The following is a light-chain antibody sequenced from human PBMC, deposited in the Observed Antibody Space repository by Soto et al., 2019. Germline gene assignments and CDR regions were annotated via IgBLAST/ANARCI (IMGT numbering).Light chain of an antibody. Sequence: VTPSKGALSLNPGPSAFLPGRASQSVSSSYLAWYQQKPGQAPRLLIYGASSRATGIPDRFSGSGSGTDFTLTISRLEPEDFAVYYCQQYGSSQTFGQGTKVDI. CDR3: QQYGSSQT. V-gene: IGKV3-20*01. J-gene: IGKJ1*01. CDR2: GAS. CDR1: QSVSSSY.